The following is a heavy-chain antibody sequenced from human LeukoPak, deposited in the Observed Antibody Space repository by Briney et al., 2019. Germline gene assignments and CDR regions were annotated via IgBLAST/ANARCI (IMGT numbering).Heavy chain of an antibody. D-gene: IGHD3-3*01. V-gene: IGHV4-61*08. CDR1: GGSISSGGYY. CDR2: IYYSGST. Sequence: SQTLSLTCTVSGGSISSGGYYWSWIRQPPGKGLEWIGYIYYSGSTNYNPSLKSRVTISVDTSKNQFSLKLSSVTAADTAVYYCASSPEWFRDAFDIWGQGTMVTVSS. J-gene: IGHJ3*02. CDR3: ASSPEWFRDAFDI.